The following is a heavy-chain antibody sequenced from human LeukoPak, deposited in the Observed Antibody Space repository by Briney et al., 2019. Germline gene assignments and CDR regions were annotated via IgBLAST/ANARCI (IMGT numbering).Heavy chain of an antibody. J-gene: IGHJ2*01. Sequence: PSETLSLTCTVSGGSISSYYWSWIRQPPGKGLEWIGYIYYSGSTYYNPSLKSRVTISVDTSKNQFSLKLSSVTAADTAVYYCARYSSTWPYWYFDLWGRGTLVTVSS. D-gene: IGHD6-13*01. V-gene: IGHV4-59*06. CDR1: GGSISSYY. CDR2: IYYSGST. CDR3: ARYSSTWPYWYFDL.